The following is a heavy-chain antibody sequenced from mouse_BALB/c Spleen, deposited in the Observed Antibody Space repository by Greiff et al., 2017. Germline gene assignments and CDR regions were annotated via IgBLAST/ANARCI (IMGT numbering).Heavy chain of an antibody. Sequence: QVQLKQSAAELARPGASVKMSCKASGYTFTSYTMHWVKQRPGQGLEWIGYINPSSGYTEYNQKFKDKTTLTADKSSSTAYMQLSSLTSEDSAVYYCARSYYGSSPPFAYWGQGTLVTVSA. CDR3: ARSYYGSSPPFAY. V-gene: IGHV1-4*02. D-gene: IGHD1-1*01. CDR2: INPSSGYT. CDR1: GYTFTSYT. J-gene: IGHJ3*01.